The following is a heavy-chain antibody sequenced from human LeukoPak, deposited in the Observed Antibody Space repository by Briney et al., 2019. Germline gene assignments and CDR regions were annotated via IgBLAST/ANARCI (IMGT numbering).Heavy chain of an antibody. D-gene: IGHD5-18*01. CDR1: GFTFSKAC. CDR2: VKTKTDGGAT. V-gene: IGHV3-15*01. CDR3: TTGTWIQLGLADY. J-gene: IGHJ4*02. Sequence: PGRSLRLSCAVSGFTFSKACMSWVRQAPGKGLKWGGHVKTKTDGGATDYAAPVKGRVTTSRDDSKNTLYPQRNSLRTEETAVYYCTTGTWIQLGLADYWGQGTLVTVSS.